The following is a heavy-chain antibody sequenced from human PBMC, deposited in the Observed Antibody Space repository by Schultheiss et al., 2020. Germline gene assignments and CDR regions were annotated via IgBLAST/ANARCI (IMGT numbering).Heavy chain of an antibody. D-gene: IGHD3-16*01. V-gene: IGHV4-39*01. Sequence: SETLFLTCTVSGGSISSGGYYWGWIRQPPGKGLEWIGSIYYSGSTYYNPSLKSQVTISVDTSKNQFSLKLSSVTAADTAVYYCARHEGPLGDAFDIWGQATMVTVSS. CDR1: GGSISSGGYY. J-gene: IGHJ3*02. CDR2: IYYSGST. CDR3: ARHEGPLGDAFDI.